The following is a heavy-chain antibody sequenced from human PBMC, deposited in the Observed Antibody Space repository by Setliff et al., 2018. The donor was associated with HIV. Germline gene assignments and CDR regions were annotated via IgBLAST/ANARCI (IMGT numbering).Heavy chain of an antibody. Sequence: PSETLSLTCAVYGESFSGYYWTWIRESPGKGLEGIGEINHSGSTNYNPSLKSRVTISVDTSKNQLSLTVNSLTAAETAIYYCARARSHYDSSGYYGYNFYYMDVWGKGTTVAVSS. J-gene: IGHJ6*03. CDR2: INHSGST. CDR1: GESFSGYY. V-gene: IGHV4-34*01. CDR3: ARARSHYDSSGYYGYNFYYMDV. D-gene: IGHD3-22*01.